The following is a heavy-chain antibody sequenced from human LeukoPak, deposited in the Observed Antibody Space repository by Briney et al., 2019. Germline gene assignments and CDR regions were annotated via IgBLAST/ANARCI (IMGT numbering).Heavy chain of an antibody. CDR3: ARDRIAAAADSLYYFDY. Sequence: SSVKVSCKASGGTFSGYAISWVRQAPGQGLEWMGGIIPIFGTANYAQKFQGRVTITADESTSTAYMELSSLRSEDTAVYYCARDRIAAAADSLYYFDYWGQGTLVTVSS. D-gene: IGHD6-6*01. V-gene: IGHV1-69*01. CDR1: GGTFSGYA. CDR2: IIPIFGTA. J-gene: IGHJ4*02.